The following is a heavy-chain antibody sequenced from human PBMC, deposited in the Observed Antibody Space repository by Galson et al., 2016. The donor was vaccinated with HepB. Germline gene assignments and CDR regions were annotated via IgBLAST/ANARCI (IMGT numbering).Heavy chain of an antibody. V-gene: IGHV3-23*01. CDR1: GFTFRSYA. J-gene: IGHJ4*02. CDR2: ISGSGGST. Sequence: LRLSCAASGFTFRSYAMSWVRQAPGKGLEWVSAISGSGGSTYYADPVKGRFTISRDNSKTPLYLQLNSLSAEDTAVYCCAKEVALWDYVWGSYRYTEDYFDYWGQGTLVTVSS. CDR3: AKEVALWDYVWGSYRYTEDYFDY. D-gene: IGHD3-16*02.